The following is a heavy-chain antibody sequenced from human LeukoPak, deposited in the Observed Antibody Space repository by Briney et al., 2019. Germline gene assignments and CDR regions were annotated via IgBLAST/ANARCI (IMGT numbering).Heavy chain of an antibody. Sequence: SETLSLTCAVSGGSISSSNWWSWVRQPPGKGLEWMGEIYHSGSTNYNPSLKSRVTISVDKSKNQFSLKLSSVTAADTAVYYCARDDALSHYYGSGSYHYWGQGTLVTVSS. CDR1: GGSISSSNW. D-gene: IGHD3-10*01. V-gene: IGHV4-4*02. CDR2: IYHSGST. J-gene: IGHJ4*02. CDR3: ARDDALSHYYGSGSYHY.